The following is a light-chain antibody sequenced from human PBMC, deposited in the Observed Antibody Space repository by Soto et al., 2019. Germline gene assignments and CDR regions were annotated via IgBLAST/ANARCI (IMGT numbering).Light chain of an antibody. CDR1: QSVSSSY. V-gene: IGKV3-15*01. J-gene: IGKJ1*01. CDR3: QQYNNWWT. CDR2: GAS. Sequence: IVLTQAPCTLSLSPGARATLSCRASQSVSSSYLAWYQQKPGQAPRLLIYGASTRATGIPARFSGSGSGTEFTLTISSLQSEDFAVDDCQQYNNWWTFGQGTKVDIK.